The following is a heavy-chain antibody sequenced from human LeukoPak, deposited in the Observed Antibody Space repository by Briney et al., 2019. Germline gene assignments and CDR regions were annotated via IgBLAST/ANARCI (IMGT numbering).Heavy chain of an antibody. D-gene: IGHD5-18*01. Sequence: PGGSLRLSSAASGFTFSSYAMTWVRQAPGKGLEWVSAISGSGSSTSYADSVKGRFTISRDNSKNTLYLRMNSLRAEDTAVYYCARDPGDSFYYFDYWGQGTLVTVSS. CDR3: ARDPGDSFYYFDY. J-gene: IGHJ4*02. V-gene: IGHV3-23*01. CDR1: GFTFSSYA. CDR2: ISGSGSST.